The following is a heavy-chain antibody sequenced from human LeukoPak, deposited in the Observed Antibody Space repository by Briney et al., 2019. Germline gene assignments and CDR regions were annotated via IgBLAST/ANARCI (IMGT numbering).Heavy chain of an antibody. V-gene: IGHV1-69*06. CDR1: GGTFSSYA. CDR2: IIPIFGTA. J-gene: IGHJ4*02. Sequence: SVKVSCKASGGTFSSYAISWVRQAPGQGLEWMGGIIPIFGTANYAQKFQGRVTITADKSTSTAYMELSSLRSEDTAVYYCARVPGSSYGLDYWGQGTLVTVSS. D-gene: IGHD5-18*01. CDR3: ARVPGSSYGLDY.